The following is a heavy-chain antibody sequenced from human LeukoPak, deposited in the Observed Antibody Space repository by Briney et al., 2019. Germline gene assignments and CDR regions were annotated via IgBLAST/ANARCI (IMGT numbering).Heavy chain of an antibody. V-gene: IGHV4-61*02. J-gene: IGHJ3*02. D-gene: IGHD2-2*01. CDR3: ASKSREDIVVVPAGPGAFDI. CDR1: GGSISSGSYY. CDR2: IYTSGST. Sequence: SQTLSLTCTVSGGSISSGSYYWSWIRQPAGKGLEWIGRIYTSGSTNYNPSLKSRVTISVDTSKNQFSLKLSSVTAADTAVYYCASKSREDIVVVPAGPGAFDIWGQGTMVTVSS.